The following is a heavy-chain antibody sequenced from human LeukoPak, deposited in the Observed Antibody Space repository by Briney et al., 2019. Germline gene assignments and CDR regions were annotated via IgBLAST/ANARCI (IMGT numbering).Heavy chain of an antibody. J-gene: IGHJ4*02. CDR1: VYIFTSYD. CDR2: MNPNSGNT. Sequence: ASVKVSCKASVYIFTSYDINWVRQATGQGLEWMGWMNPNSGNTGYEQKFQGRVTITRNTSIDTAYMELSSLRSEDTAVYYCARGTRIAVTGTSQRKKFDFWGQGTLVTVSS. V-gene: IGHV1-8*03. CDR3: ARGTRIAVTGTSQRKKFDF. D-gene: IGHD6-19*01.